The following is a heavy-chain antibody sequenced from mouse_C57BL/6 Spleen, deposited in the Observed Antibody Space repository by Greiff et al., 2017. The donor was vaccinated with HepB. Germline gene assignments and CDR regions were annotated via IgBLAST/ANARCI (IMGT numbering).Heavy chain of an antibody. CDR1: GFNIKDDY. CDR3: TTGYDRAMDY. Sequence: VHVKQSGAELVRPGASVKLSCTASGFNIKDDYMHWVKQRPEQGLEWIGWIDPENGDTEYASKFQGKATITADTSSNTAYLQLSSLTSEDTAVYYCTTGYDRAMDYWGQGTSVTVSS. J-gene: IGHJ4*01. CDR2: IDPENGDT. V-gene: IGHV14-4*01. D-gene: IGHD2-3*01.